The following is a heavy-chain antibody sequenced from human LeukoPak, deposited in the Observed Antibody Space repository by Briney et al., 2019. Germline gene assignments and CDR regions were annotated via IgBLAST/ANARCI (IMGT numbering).Heavy chain of an antibody. J-gene: IGHJ4*02. Sequence: GGSLRLSYAASGFTFDDYGMSWVRQVPGKGLEWVSGINWNGDTTTYGDSVKGRFTISRDNAKKSLYLQMNSLRAEDTAFYYCARAYSYGYGYFNHWGQGTLVTVSS. CDR3: ARAYSYGYGYFNH. CDR1: GFTFDDYG. V-gene: IGHV3-20*03. CDR2: INWNGDTT. D-gene: IGHD5-18*01.